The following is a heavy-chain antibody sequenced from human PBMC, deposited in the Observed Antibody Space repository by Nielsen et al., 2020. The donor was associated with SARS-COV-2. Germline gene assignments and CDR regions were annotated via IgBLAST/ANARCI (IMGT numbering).Heavy chain of an antibody. CDR1: GFTVSSNY. CDR2: IYSGGST. D-gene: IGHD6-25*01. CDR3: ARASGYYYMDV. J-gene: IGHJ6*03. Sequence: GESLKISCAASGFTVSSNYMSWVRQAPGKGLEWVSVIYSGGSTYYADSVKGRFTIFRDNSKNTLYLQMNSLRAEDTAVYYCARASGYYYMDVWGKGTTVTVSS. V-gene: IGHV3-66*01.